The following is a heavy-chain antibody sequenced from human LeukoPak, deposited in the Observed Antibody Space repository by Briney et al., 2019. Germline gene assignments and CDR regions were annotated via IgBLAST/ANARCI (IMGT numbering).Heavy chain of an antibody. V-gene: IGHV4-4*07. CDR1: GASISAFH. CDR3: ARKDGDY. Sequence: SETLSLTCTVSGASISAFHWTWFRQPAGKGLEWIGLIYSSGSTLFNPSLKSRFAMSVDLTKNQLSLKLPSVTAAHTAMYYCARKDGDYWGRGTLVTVSS. J-gene: IGHJ4*02. CDR2: IYSSGST.